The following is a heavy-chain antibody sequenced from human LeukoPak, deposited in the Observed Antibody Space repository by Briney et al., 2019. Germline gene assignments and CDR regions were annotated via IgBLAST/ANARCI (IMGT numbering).Heavy chain of an antibody. J-gene: IGHJ6*02. V-gene: IGHV3-21*01. CDR2: ISSSSSYI. Sequence: GGSLRLSCAASGFTFSSYSMNWVRQAPGKGLEWVSSISSSSSYIYYADSVKGRFTISRDNAKNSLYLQMNSLRAEDTAVYYCARERRSSSLRRDYHYYGLDVWGQGTTVTVSS. CDR3: ARERRSSSLRRDYHYYGLDV. CDR1: GFTFSSYS. D-gene: IGHD6-6*01.